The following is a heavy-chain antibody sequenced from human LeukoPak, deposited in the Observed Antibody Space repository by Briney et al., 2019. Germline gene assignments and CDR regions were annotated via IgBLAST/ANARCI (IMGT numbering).Heavy chain of an antibody. CDR3: ARGAGTASILWWWAILNAFDI. Sequence: GGSLRLSCAASGFTFSNYAMHWVRQAPGKGLDWVAVVSFHGTDKFYADSVKGRFTISRDNSKNTLYLQMNSLRAEDTAVYYCARGAGTASILWWWAILNAFDIWGQGTMVTVSS. CDR1: GFTFSNYA. V-gene: IGHV3-30*04. CDR2: VSFHGTDK. D-gene: IGHD2-21*01. J-gene: IGHJ3*02.